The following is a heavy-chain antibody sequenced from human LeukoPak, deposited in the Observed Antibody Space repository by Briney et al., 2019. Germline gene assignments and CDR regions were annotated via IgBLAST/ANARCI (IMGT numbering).Heavy chain of an antibody. CDR1: GFTFSSYG. J-gene: IGHJ3*02. Sequence: GGSLRLSCAASGFTFSSYGMHWVRQAPGKGLEWVAVISYDGSNKYYADSVKGRFTISRDNSKNTLYLQMNSLRAEDTAVYYCEKLYDAFDIWGQGTMVTVSS. CDR2: ISYDGSNK. V-gene: IGHV3-30*18. CDR3: EKLYDAFDI.